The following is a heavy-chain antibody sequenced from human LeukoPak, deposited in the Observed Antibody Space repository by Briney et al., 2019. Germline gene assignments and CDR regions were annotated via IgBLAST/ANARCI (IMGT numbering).Heavy chain of an antibody. D-gene: IGHD4-17*01. V-gene: IGHV4-31*03. CDR3: ARQFLTGGDYGID. Sequence: PSQTLSLTCTVSGGSISSGGYYWSWIRQHPGKGLEWIGYIYYSGSTYYNPSLKSRVTISVDTSKNQFSLKLSSVTASDTAVYYCARQFLTGGDYGIDWGQGTLVTVSS. CDR2: IYYSGST. CDR1: GGSISSGGYY. J-gene: IGHJ4*02.